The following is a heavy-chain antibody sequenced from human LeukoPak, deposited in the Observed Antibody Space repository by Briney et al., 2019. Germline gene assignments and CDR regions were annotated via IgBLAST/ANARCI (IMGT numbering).Heavy chain of an antibody. J-gene: IGHJ4*02. Sequence: ASVKVSCKASGYTFTSYDINWVRQATGQGLEWMGWMNPNSGNTGYAQKFQGRVTMTRNTSISTAYMELSSLRSEDTAVYYCARGWQQLVTGDYWGQGTLVTVSS. CDR1: GYTFTSYD. CDR3: ARGWQQLVTGDY. D-gene: IGHD6-13*01. CDR2: MNPNSGNT. V-gene: IGHV1-8*01.